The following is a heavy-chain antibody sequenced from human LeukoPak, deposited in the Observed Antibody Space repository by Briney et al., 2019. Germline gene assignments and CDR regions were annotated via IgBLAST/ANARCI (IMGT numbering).Heavy chain of an antibody. CDR3: VRDWDY. J-gene: IGHJ4*02. V-gene: IGHV3-21*01. CDR1: GFTFSDYS. Sequence: TGGSLRLSCAASGFTFSDYSMNWVRQAPGKGLEWVSSIRSSSNYIYYADSLKGRFTISRDNAKNSLYLQMNTLRAEDTAVYYCVRDWDYWGQGTLFTVSP. CDR2: IRSSSNYI.